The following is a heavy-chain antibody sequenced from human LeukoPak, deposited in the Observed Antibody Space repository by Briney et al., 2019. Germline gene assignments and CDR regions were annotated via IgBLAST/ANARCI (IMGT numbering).Heavy chain of an antibody. J-gene: IGHJ4*02. V-gene: IGHV1-8*03. Sequence: ASVTVSCKASGYTFTNYDINWVRQATGQGLEWMGWMNPNSGNTGYAQKFQGRVTITRNTSISTAYMELSSLRSEDTAVYYCTRSPPHSGGWCDYWGQGTLVTVSS. D-gene: IGHD6-19*01. CDR1: GYTFTNYD. CDR2: MNPNSGNT. CDR3: TRSPPHSGGWCDY.